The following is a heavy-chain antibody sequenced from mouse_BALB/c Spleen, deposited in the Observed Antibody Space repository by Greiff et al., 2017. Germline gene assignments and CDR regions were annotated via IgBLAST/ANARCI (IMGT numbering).Heavy chain of an antibody. Sequence: EVQLVESGAELVKPGASVKLSCTASGFNIKDTYMHWVKQRPEQGLEWIGRIDPANGNTKYDPKFQGKATITADTSSNTAYLQLSSLTSEDTAVYYCARGAATDYAMDYWGQGTSVTDSS. CDR1: GFNIKDTY. CDR2: IDPANGNT. V-gene: IGHV14-3*02. CDR3: ARGAATDYAMDY. D-gene: IGHD3-2*01. J-gene: IGHJ4*01.